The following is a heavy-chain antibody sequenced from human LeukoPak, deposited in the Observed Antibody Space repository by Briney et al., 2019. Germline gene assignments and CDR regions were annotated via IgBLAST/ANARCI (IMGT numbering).Heavy chain of an antibody. CDR2: INPNSGGT. J-gene: IGHJ6*03. V-gene: IGHV1-2*02. D-gene: IGHD2-15*01. Sequence: ASVKVSCKTSGYTFTGYYLHWVRQAPGQGLEWMGWINPNSGGTNYAQKFQGRVTITRNTSISTAYMELSSLRSEDTAVYYCARAGVAGGYYYYYMDVWGKGTTVTVSS. CDR3: ARAGVAGGYYYYYMDV. CDR1: GYTFTGYY.